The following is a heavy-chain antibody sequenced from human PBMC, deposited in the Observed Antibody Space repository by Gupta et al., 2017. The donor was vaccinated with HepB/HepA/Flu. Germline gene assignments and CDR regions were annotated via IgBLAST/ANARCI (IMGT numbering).Heavy chain of an antibody. D-gene: IGHD2/OR15-2a*01. V-gene: IGHV3-7*01. CDR1: GFTFSKYW. J-gene: IGHJ3*02. CDR3: AKNRDFFAI. Sequence: EVQLVDSGGGLVQPGGSLRLSCALSGFTFSKYWMTWVRQGPGKGLEWVANMNQDGSEKYYVDSVKGRFTISRDNAKNSLYLQMNXLRXEDTAVXYCAKNRDFFAIWGQGTVVTVSS. CDR2: MNQDGSEK.